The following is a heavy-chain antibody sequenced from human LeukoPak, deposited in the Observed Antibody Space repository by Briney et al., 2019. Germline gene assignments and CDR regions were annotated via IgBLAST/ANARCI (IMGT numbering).Heavy chain of an antibody. D-gene: IGHD3-10*01. CDR2: IIPIFGTA. V-gene: IGHV1-69*13. Sequence: SVKVSCKASGGTFSNYANSWVRQAPGQGLEWMGGIIPIFGTANYAQKFQGRVTITADESTSTAYMELSSLRSEDTAVYYCAREGDYYGSGSYYNVWFDPWGQGTLVTVSS. J-gene: IGHJ5*02. CDR1: GGTFSNYA. CDR3: AREGDYYGSGSYYNVWFDP.